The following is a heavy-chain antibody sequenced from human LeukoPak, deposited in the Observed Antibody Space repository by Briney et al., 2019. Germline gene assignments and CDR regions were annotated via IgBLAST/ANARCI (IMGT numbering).Heavy chain of an antibody. V-gene: IGHV4-30-2*02. J-gene: IGHJ4*02. CDR1: GGSISSGGYS. D-gene: IGHD5-24*01. CDR2: IYHSGST. Sequence: SQTLSLTCAVSGGSISSGGYSWSWIRQPPGKGLEWIGYIYHSGSTNYNPSLKSRVTISVDTSQNQFSLKLNSVTAADTAVYYCARDPGRWQQLGYFDYWGQGTLVTVSS. CDR3: ARDPGRWQQLGYFDY.